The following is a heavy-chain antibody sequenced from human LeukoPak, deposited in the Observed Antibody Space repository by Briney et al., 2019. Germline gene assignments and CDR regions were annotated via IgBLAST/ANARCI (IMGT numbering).Heavy chain of an antibody. J-gene: IGHJ4*02. CDR1: GFTFSSYA. CDR3: ATGPRQKRGLNTY. V-gene: IGHV3-23*01. Sequence: GGSLRLSCAASGFTFSSYAMSWVRQAPGKGLEWVSGISGSGGSTYHADSVKGRFTISRDNSKNTLYLQMNSLRAEDTAVYYCATGPRQKRGLNTYWGQGTLVTVSS. CDR2: ISGSGGST. D-gene: IGHD3/OR15-3a*01.